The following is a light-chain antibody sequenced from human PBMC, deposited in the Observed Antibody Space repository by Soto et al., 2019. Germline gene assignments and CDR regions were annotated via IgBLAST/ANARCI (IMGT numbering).Light chain of an antibody. Sequence: DIQMTESPTTVSLSVAGRVNITCRASQSVGNFLNWYQQKPGLPPKYLIYAASNLQSGVPSRFSGSGSGTDFTLTISNLQPEDFATYYCQQSFTTWTFGQGTKVDIK. J-gene: IGKJ1*01. CDR1: QSVGNF. CDR3: QQSFTTWT. V-gene: IGKV1-39*01. CDR2: AAS.